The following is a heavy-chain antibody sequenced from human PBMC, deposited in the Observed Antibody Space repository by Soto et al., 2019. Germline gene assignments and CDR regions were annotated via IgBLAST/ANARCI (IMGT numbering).Heavy chain of an antibody. V-gene: IGHV3-30*18. D-gene: IGHD3-10*01. CDR1: GFTFSSYG. Sequence: VQLVESGGGVVQPGRSLRLSCAASGFTFSSYGMHWVRQAPGKGLEWVAVISYDGSNKYYAASVKGRFTISRDNSKNTLYLQMNSLRAEDTAMYYCAKAGLLWFGVRGYWGQGALVTVSS. J-gene: IGHJ4*02. CDR3: AKAGLLWFGVRGY. CDR2: ISYDGSNK.